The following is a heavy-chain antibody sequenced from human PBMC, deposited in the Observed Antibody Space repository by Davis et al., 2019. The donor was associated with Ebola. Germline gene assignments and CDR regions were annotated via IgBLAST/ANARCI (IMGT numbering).Heavy chain of an antibody. Sequence: GGSLRLSCTASGFPFNEFEMNWVRQAPGKGLGWVSYISSSSSTIYYADSVKGRFTISRDNAKNSLYLRMNSLRAEDTAVYYCAKDVGDYWGQGTLVTVSS. CDR1: GFPFNEFE. J-gene: IGHJ4*02. CDR2: ISSSSSTI. V-gene: IGHV3-48*01. D-gene: IGHD1-26*01. CDR3: AKDVGDY.